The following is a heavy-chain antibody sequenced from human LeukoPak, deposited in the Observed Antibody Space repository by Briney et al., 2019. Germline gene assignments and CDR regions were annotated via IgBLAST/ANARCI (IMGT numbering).Heavy chain of an antibody. Sequence: SETLSLTCTVSGGSISSYYWSWIRQPPGKGLEWIGYIYYSGSTNYNPSLKSRVTISVDTSKNQFSLKLSSVTAADTAVYYCASAAEGGYDFWSGYYTGAWFDPWGQGILVTVSS. D-gene: IGHD3-3*01. CDR1: GGSISSYY. CDR3: ASAAEGGYDFWSGYYTGAWFDP. V-gene: IGHV4-59*01. CDR2: IYYSGST. J-gene: IGHJ5*02.